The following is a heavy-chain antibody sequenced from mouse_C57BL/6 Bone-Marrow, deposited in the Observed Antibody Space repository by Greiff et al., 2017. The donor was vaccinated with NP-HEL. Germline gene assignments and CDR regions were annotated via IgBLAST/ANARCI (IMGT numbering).Heavy chain of an antibody. V-gene: IGHV5-6*01. D-gene: IGHD2-3*01. CDR3: ARHDGYYPWYFDV. CDR2: ISSGGSYT. CDR1: EFTFSSYG. Sequence: EVKLQESGGDLVKPGGSLKLSCAASEFTFSSYGMSWVRQTPDKRLEWVATISSGGSYTYYPDSVKGRFTISRDNAKNTLYLQMSSLKSEDTAMYYCARHDGYYPWYFDVWGTGTTVTVSS. J-gene: IGHJ1*03.